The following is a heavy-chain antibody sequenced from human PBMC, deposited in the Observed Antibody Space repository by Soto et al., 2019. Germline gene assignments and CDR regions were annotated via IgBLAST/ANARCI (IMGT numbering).Heavy chain of an antibody. CDR1: GFTFSSNS. Sequence: GGSLRLSCAASGFTFSSNSMNWVRQAPGKGLEWVSMISSSSSYIYYADSVKGRFTISRDNAKNSLYLQMNSLRAEDTAVYYCARESGYCSGGSCYYSFDYWGQGTLVTVSS. CDR2: ISSSSSYI. V-gene: IGHV3-21*01. J-gene: IGHJ4*02. CDR3: ARESGYCSGGSCYYSFDY. D-gene: IGHD2-15*01.